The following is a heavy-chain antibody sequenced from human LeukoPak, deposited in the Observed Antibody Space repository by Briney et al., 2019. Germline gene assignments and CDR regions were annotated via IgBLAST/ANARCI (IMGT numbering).Heavy chain of an antibody. Sequence: SETLSLTCTVSGGSISSYYWSWIRQTPGKGLEWIGYIYYSGSTNYNPSLKSRVTISVDTSKNQFSLKLSSVTAADTAVYYCARSPSSSSSEFDYWGQGTLVTVSS. CDR2: IYYSGST. J-gene: IGHJ4*02. CDR3: ARSPSSSSSEFDY. CDR1: GGSISSYY. D-gene: IGHD6-6*01. V-gene: IGHV4-59*01.